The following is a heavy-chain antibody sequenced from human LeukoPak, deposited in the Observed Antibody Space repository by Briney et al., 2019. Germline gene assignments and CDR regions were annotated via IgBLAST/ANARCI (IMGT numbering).Heavy chain of an antibody. D-gene: IGHD4-23*01. CDR2: INHSGST. CDR3: ARGTGGWGYRGGYYYYYMDV. J-gene: IGHJ6*03. Sequence: PSETLSLTCAVYGGSFSGYYWSGIRQPPGKGLEWIGEINHSGSTNYNPSLKSRVTISVDTSKNQFSLKLSSVTAADTAVYYCARGTGGWGYRGGYYYYYMDVWGKGTTVTVSS. CDR1: GGSFSGYY. V-gene: IGHV4-34*01.